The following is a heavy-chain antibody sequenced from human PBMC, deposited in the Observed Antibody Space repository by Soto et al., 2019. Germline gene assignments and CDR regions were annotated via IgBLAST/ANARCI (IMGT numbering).Heavy chain of an antibody. CDR2: IFPSDSDT. V-gene: IGHV5-51*01. CDR3: ARKDKSGYFNWFDP. Sequence: GSLKISCRTSGYRFTSYWIAWVRQMPGKGLEWMGIIFPSDSDTRYSPSFQGQVTISADRSTSTVFLQWASLKASDTAVYFCARKDKSGYFNWFDPWGQGTLVTVSS. D-gene: IGHD3-22*01. CDR1: GYRFTSYW. J-gene: IGHJ5*02.